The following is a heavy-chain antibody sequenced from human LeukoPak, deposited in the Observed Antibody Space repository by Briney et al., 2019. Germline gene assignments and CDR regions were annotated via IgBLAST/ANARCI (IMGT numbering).Heavy chain of an antibody. CDR1: GFTFSSYW. D-gene: IGHD2-8*01. V-gene: IGHV3-7*01. CDR2: IRQDGSEK. Sequence: PGGSLRLSCAGSGFTFSSYWMSWVRQAPGKGLEWVANIRQDGSEKYYVDSVKGRFTISRDNAKNSLYLQMNSLRAEDTSVYCCARLTTNPDAFDIWGQGTMVTVSS. CDR3: ARLTTNPDAFDI. J-gene: IGHJ3*02.